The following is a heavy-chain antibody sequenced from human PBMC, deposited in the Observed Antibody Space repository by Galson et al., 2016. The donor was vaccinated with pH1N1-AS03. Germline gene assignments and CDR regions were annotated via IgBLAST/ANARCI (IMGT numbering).Heavy chain of an antibody. Sequence: SLRLSCAASAFTVSSNFMTWVRQAPGKGLEWVSVIYSGGSTFYADSVKGRFTISRDNSKNTPYLQMNSLRAEDTAVYYCARGYSGYSYDVWSYYFGYWGQGTLVTVSS. V-gene: IGHV3-53*05. D-gene: IGHD5-18*01. CDR3: ARGYSGYSYDVWSYYFGY. CDR2: IYSGGST. CDR1: AFTVSSNF. J-gene: IGHJ4*02.